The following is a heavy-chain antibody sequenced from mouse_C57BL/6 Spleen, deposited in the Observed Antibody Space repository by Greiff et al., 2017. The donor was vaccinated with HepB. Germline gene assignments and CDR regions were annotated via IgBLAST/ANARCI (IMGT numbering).Heavy chain of an antibody. D-gene: IGHD1-1*01. Sequence: VKLMESGPELVKPGASVKISCKASGYAFSSSWMNWVKQRPGKGLEWIGRIYPGDGDTNYNGKFKGKATLTADKSSSTAYMQLSSLTSEDSAVYFCARLTTVVATRYFDVWGTGTTVTVSS. CDR2: IYPGDGDT. CDR3: ARLTTVVATRYFDV. V-gene: IGHV1-82*01. J-gene: IGHJ1*03. CDR1: GYAFSSSW.